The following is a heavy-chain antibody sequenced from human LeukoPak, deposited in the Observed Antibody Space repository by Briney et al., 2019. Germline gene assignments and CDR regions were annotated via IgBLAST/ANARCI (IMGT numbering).Heavy chain of an antibody. Sequence: SGPTLVKPTQTLTLTCTFSGFSLSTSGVGVGWIRQPPGKALEWLALIYWDDDKRYSPSLKSRLTITEDTSKNQVVLTMTNMGPVDTATYYCAHTLYYYGSGSGNYFDYWGQGTLVTVSS. J-gene: IGHJ4*02. CDR3: AHTLYYYGSGSGNYFDY. V-gene: IGHV2-5*02. CDR1: GFSLSTSGVG. D-gene: IGHD3-10*01. CDR2: IYWDDDK.